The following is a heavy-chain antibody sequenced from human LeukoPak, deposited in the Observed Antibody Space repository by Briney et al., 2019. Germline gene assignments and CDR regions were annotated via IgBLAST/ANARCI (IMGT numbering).Heavy chain of an antibody. CDR1: GGSLSSGGYS. J-gene: IGHJ4*02. CDR2: IYHSGST. CDR3: ARGRIGYCSSTSCGFDY. D-gene: IGHD2-2*01. V-gene: IGHV4-30-2*01. Sequence: SETLSLTCAVSGGSLSSGGYSWSWFRQPPGTGMEWIGYIYHSGSTYYNPSLKSRVTISVDRSKNQFSLKLSSVTAADTAVYYCARGRIGYCSSTSCGFDYWGQGTLVTVSS.